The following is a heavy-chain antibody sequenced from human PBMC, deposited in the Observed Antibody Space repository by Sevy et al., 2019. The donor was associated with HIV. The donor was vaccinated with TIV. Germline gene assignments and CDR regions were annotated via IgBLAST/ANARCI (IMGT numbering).Heavy chain of an antibody. CDR3: TSGLAVSVDY. CDR1: GGTCSSSA. J-gene: IGHJ4*02. Sequence: ASVKVSCKDSGGTCSSSAISWVRQAPGQGLEWMGGIFPIFATANYAQTFQGRLTITADESTCTAYMELSSLRSDDTAVYYCTSGLAVSVDYWGQGTLVTVSS. CDR2: IFPIFATA. V-gene: IGHV1-69*13. D-gene: IGHD6-19*01.